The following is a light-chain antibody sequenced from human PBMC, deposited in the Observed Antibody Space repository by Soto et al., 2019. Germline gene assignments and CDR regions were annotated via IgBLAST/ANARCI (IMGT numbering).Light chain of an antibody. CDR1: SSDVGAYNF. Sequence: QFVLTQPASVSGSPGQSITISCTGTSSDVGAYNFVSWYQQHPGKAPKLMIYDVTNRPSGVSSRFSGSKSGNTASLAISGLQAEDEADYYCSSYTTSNTLVFGGGTKVTVL. CDR2: DVT. V-gene: IGLV2-14*03. J-gene: IGLJ2*01. CDR3: SSYTTSNTLV.